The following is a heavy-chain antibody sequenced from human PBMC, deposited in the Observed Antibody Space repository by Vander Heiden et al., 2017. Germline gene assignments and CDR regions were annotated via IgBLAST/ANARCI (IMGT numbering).Heavy chain of an antibody. CDR3: AKCSHSSSSSFDY. V-gene: IGHV3-23*01. CDR1: GFTFSCYA. J-gene: IGHJ4*02. Sequence: EVQLLESGGGLVQRGGCRRLSCSADGFTFSCYAMRWVRQARGKGLWLFSAISGSGGSTYYAVAVKGRFTISRYNSKITMYLQMHSMRAEYTAVYYCAKCSHSSSSSFDYWGQGTLVTVSS. D-gene: IGHD6-13*01. CDR2: ISGSGGST.